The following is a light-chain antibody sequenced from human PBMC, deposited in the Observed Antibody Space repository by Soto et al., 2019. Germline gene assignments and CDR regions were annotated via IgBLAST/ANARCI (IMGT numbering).Light chain of an antibody. J-gene: IGKJ1*01. CDR1: QPLNLNY. V-gene: IGKV3-20*01. Sequence: EIVMTQSPATLSVSPGERATLSCRASQPLNLNYLAWYQQKPGRAPRLLIYDASSRATGTPDRFSGTGSATDFTLTISRLEPEDFAVYYCHQYYRTPRTFGQGTKVDIK. CDR3: HQYYRTPRT. CDR2: DAS.